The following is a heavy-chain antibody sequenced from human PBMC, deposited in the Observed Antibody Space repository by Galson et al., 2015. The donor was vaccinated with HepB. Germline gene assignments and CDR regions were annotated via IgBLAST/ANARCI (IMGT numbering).Heavy chain of an antibody. CDR1: GFTFSNYG. V-gene: IGHV3-21*01. J-gene: IGHJ5*02. CDR3: ARDWGIAVSATWWFDP. Sequence: SLRLSCAASGFTFSNYGMNWVRQAPGRGLEWVSSISSRGTYMYYADSMEGRFTIPRDNTKNSLYLQMNSLRVEDTAVYYCARDWGIAVSATWWFDPWGQGTLVTVSS. CDR2: ISSRGTYM. D-gene: IGHD3-16*01.